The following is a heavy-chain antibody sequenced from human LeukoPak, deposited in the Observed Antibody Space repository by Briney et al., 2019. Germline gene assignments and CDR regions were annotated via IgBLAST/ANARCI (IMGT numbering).Heavy chain of an antibody. Sequence: PGGSLRLSCAASGFTVSSNYMSWVRQAPGKGLECVSVIYSGGSTYYADSVKGRFTISRDNSKNTLYLQMNSLRAEDTAVYYCARSHPGSYYDFWSGYKSWGQGTLVTVSS. V-gene: IGHV3-66*02. CDR3: ARSHPGSYYDFWSGYKS. J-gene: IGHJ4*02. CDR1: GFTVSSNY. CDR2: IYSGGST. D-gene: IGHD3-3*01.